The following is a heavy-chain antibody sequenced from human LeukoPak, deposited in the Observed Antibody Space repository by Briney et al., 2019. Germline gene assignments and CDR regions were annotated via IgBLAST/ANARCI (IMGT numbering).Heavy chain of an antibody. CDR1: GFTFNNYA. CDR3: AKCSASYSNDAFDV. D-gene: IGHD3-10*02. CDR2: IRGGGSNT. J-gene: IGHJ3*01. Sequence: GRSLRLSCAASGFTFNNYAMNWVRQAPGKGLEWVSYIRGGGSNTRYSDSVKGRFIISRDNSKNILYLQMNSLRAEDTAIYYCAKCSASYSNDAFDVRGRGTMVTVSS. V-gene: IGHV3-23*01.